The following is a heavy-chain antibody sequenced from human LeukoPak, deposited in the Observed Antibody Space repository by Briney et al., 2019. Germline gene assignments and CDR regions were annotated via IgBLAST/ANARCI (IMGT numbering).Heavy chain of an antibody. Sequence: PSETLSLTCTVSGGSISSYYWSWIRQPAGKGLEWIGYIYYSGSTNYNPSLKSRVTISVDTSKNQFSLKLSSVTAADTAVYYCARGFFEVWRSYYYDSSGYYFDYWGQGTLVTVSS. CDR2: IYYSGST. V-gene: IGHV4-59*01. D-gene: IGHD3-22*01. CDR3: ARGFFEVWRSYYYDSSGYYFDY. CDR1: GGSISSYY. J-gene: IGHJ4*02.